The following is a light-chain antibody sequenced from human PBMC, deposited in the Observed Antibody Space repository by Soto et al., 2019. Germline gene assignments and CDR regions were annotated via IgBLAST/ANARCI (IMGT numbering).Light chain of an antibody. CDR1: QSISKW. CDR2: DAS. J-gene: IGKJ5*01. CDR3: QQYASYPIT. Sequence: DVQMTQSPSTLSASVGDTVTITCRARQSISKWLAWYQQKPGKAPKLLIFDASSLKSGVPSRFSGSGSGTEFTLIINSLQPDDFATYFCQQYASYPITFGQRTRLEI. V-gene: IGKV1-5*01.